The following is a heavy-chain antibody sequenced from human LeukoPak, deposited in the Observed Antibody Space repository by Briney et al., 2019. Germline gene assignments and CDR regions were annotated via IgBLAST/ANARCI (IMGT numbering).Heavy chain of an antibody. CDR3: ARHSGDFWSGYYDAFDI. CDR2: IYYSGST. Sequence: SETLSLTCTVSGGSISSSSYYWGWIRQPPGKGLEWTGSIYYSGSTYYNPSLKSRVTISVDTSKNQFSLKLSSVTAADTAVYYCARHSGDFWSGYYDAFDIWGQGTMVTVSS. CDR1: GGSISSSSYY. V-gene: IGHV4-39*01. D-gene: IGHD3-3*01. J-gene: IGHJ3*02.